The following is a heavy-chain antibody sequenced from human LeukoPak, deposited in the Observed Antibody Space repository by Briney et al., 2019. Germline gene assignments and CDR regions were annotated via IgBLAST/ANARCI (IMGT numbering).Heavy chain of an antibody. Sequence: PSETLSLTCTVSGGSVSSSNYYWVWIRQPPGKGLESLGCICYRRRNYYTPSLKHRATISVDTSKNQFSLMLRSVNAAAAVVDDWASHRGGWYFLNYWGEGTLVTVSS. D-gene: IGHD6-19*01. V-gene: IGHV4-39*01. J-gene: IGHJ4*02. CDR3: ASHRGGWYFLNY. CDR1: GGSVSSSNYY. CDR2: ICYRRRN.